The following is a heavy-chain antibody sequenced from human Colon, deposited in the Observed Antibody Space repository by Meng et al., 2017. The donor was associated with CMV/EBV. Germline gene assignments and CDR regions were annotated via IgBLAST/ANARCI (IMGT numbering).Heavy chain of an antibody. CDR1: GFTFSSFW. D-gene: IGHD2-21*02. Sequence: GESLKISCAASGFTFSSFWMTWVRQAPGKGLEWVANIKQDGSAKYFVDSVKGRFTISRDNTKNSLYLQMNSLRAEDTAVYYCARANRGDHLGTWGQGTLVTVSS. CDR3: ARANRGDHLGT. V-gene: IGHV3-7*01. J-gene: IGHJ5*02. CDR2: IKQDGSAK.